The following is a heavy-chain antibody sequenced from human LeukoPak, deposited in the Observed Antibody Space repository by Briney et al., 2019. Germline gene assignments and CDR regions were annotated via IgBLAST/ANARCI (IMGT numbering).Heavy chain of an antibody. CDR2: INPNSGNT. CDR3: ARNGYCSSTSCYAWWFDP. CDR1: GYTFTGYY. J-gene: IGHJ5*02. V-gene: IGHV1-18*04. Sequence: GASVKVSCKASGYTFTGYYMHWVRQAPGQGLEWMGWINPNSGNTNYAQKLQGRVTMTTDTSTSTAYMELRSLRSDDTAVYYCARNGYCSSTSCYAWWFDPWGQGTLVTVSS. D-gene: IGHD2-2*01.